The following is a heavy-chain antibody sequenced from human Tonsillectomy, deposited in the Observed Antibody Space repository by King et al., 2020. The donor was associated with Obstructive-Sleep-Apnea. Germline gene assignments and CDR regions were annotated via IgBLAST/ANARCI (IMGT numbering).Heavy chain of an antibody. CDR3: VSGFGDS. CDR1: GFTFSSNS. D-gene: IGHD3-10*01. V-gene: IGHV3-21*01. J-gene: IGHJ4*02. CDR2: ISSTTIYT. Sequence: EVQLVESGGGLVKPGGSLRVSCAASGFTFSSNSMNWVRQAPGKGLEGVSTISSTTIYTYYGDSVKGRFTISRDNAKNSLYLQMNSLRAEDTAVYYCVSGFGDSWGQGTLVTVSS.